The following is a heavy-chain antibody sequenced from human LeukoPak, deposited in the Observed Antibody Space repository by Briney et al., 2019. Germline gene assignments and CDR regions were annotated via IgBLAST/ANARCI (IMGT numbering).Heavy chain of an antibody. D-gene: IGHD6-19*01. CDR2: IYYSGST. J-gene: IGHJ6*02. CDR3: ARHPSGWYVYYYYYGMDV. CDR1: GGSISSYY. Sequence: SETLSLTCTVSGGSISSYYWSWIRQPPGKGLEWIGYIYYSGSTNYNPSLKSRVTISVDTSKNQFSLKLSSVTAADTAVYYCARHPSGWYVYYYYYGMDVWGQGTTVTVSS. V-gene: IGHV4-59*08.